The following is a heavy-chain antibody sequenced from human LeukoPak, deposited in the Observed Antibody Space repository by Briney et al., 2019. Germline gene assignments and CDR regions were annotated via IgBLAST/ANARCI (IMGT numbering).Heavy chain of an antibody. CDR2: INHSGRT. D-gene: IGHD2-2*01. CDR3: AGDVVVVPAAIHYGMDV. V-gene: IGHV4-34*01. J-gene: IGHJ6*02. Sequence: SETLSLTCAVYGGSFSDYFWGWIRQPPGKGLEWIGEINHSGRTYYNPSLKSRVTISVDTSKNQFSLNLSSVTAADTAVYYCAGDVVVVPAAIHYGMDVWGQGTTVTVSS. CDR1: GGSFSDYF.